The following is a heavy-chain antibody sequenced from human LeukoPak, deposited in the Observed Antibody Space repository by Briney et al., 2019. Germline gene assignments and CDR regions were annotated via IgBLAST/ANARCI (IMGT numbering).Heavy chain of an antibody. CDR2: INPNSGGT. CDR1: GYTFTGYC. D-gene: IGHD4-17*01. Sequence: ASVKVSCKASGYTFTGYCMHWVRQAPGQGLEWMGRINPNSGGTNYAQKFQGRVTMTRDTSISTAYVELSRLRSDDTAVYYCACLTVTTSEYYFDYWGQGTLVTVSS. V-gene: IGHV1-2*06. J-gene: IGHJ4*02. CDR3: ACLTVTTSEYYFDY.